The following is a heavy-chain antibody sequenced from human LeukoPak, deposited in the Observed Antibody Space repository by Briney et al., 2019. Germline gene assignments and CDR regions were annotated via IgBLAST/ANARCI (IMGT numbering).Heavy chain of an antibody. CDR3: ARQSYYYDSSGYHYYFDY. J-gene: IGHJ4*02. CDR2: IYYSGST. V-gene: IGHV4-39*01. D-gene: IGHD3-22*01. Sequence: SETLSLTCTVSGGSISSSSDYWGWIRQPPGKGLEWIGSIYYSGSTYYNPSLKSRLTISVDTSKNQFSLNLNSVTAADTAVYYCARQSYYYDSSGYHYYFDYWGQGTLVTVSS. CDR1: GGSISSSSDY.